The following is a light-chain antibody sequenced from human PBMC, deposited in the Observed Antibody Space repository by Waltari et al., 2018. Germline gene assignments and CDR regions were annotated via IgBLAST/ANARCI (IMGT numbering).Light chain of an antibody. J-gene: IGKJ1*01. CDR1: QSISIY. CDR2: AAS. V-gene: IGKV1-39*01. CDR3: QQRYSTPPWT. Sequence: DIQVTQSPSSLSASVGDRVTITCRASQSISIYLNWDQQKPGKAPKLLISAASSLQGGVPSRFSGSGSGTDFTLTISSLQPEDFASYYCQQRYSTPPWTFGQGTKVEIK.